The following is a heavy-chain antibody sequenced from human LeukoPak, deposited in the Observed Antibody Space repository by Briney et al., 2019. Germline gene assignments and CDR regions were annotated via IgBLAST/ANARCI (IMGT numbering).Heavy chain of an antibody. CDR3: ARAGWSYYDFWSGYSPLQFDP. D-gene: IGHD3-3*01. CDR1: GGSLSSGSYY. Sequence: SETLSLTCTVSGGSLSSGSYYWSWIRQPPGKGLEWIGYIFYSGSTNYNPSLKSRVTISVDTSKNQFSLKLSSVTAADTAVYYCARAGWSYYDFWSGYSPLQFDPWGQGTLVTVSS. V-gene: IGHV4-61*01. J-gene: IGHJ5*02. CDR2: IFYSGST.